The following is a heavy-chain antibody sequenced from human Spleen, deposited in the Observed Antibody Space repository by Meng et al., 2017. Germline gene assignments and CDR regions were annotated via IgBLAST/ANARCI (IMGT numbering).Heavy chain of an antibody. V-gene: IGHV1-69*05. CDR1: GGTFSSYA. CDR2: IIPIFGTA. J-gene: IGHJ4*02. D-gene: IGHD3-10*01. Sequence: SVKVSCKASGGTFSSYAISWVRQAPGQGLEWMGGIIPIFGTANYAQKFQGRVTITTNESTSTAYMELSNLGSEDTAVYYCASREGFGDLRRDYWGQGTLVTVSS. CDR3: ASREGFGDLRRDY.